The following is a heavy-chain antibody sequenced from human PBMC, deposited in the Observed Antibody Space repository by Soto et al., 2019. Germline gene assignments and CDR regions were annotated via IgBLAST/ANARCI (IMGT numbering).Heavy chain of an antibody. J-gene: IGHJ5*02. CDR3: ARHIAVAGTSWFDP. CDR1: GGSISSYY. V-gene: IGHV4-59*08. D-gene: IGHD6-19*01. CDR2: IYYSGSI. Sequence: PSETLSLTCTVSGGSISSYYWSWIRQPPGKGLEWIGYIYYSGSINYNPSLKSRVTISVDTSKNQFSLKLSSVTAADTAVYYCARHIAVAGTSWFDPWGQGTLVTVSS.